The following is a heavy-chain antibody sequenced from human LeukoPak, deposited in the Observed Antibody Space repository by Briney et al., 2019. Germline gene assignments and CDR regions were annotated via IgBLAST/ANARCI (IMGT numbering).Heavy chain of an antibody. J-gene: IGHJ4*02. V-gene: IGHV3-30*03. Sequence: GASPTLSCAPSGFTVSTYGTHCVRHAPGKGLEWVAVISYDGSNKYYADSVKGRFPISRDSSKNTMYMQMNRLRDDDTAVYYCARSQGGYCSSTSCYADYFDYWGQGTLVTVSS. CDR1: GFTVSTYG. CDR3: ARSQGGYCSSTSCYADYFDY. D-gene: IGHD2-2*01. CDR2: ISYDGSNK.